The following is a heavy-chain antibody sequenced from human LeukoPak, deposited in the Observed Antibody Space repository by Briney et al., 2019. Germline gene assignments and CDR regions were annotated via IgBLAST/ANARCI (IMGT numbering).Heavy chain of an antibody. V-gene: IGHV4-4*07. Sequence: PSETLSLTCTVSGGSITSYYWTSIRQPAGEGLEWVGRIHTSGSTNYNPSLKSRVTMSVDTSKKQLSLNLSSVTATDTAMYYCAREFSGTSIAARVFDSWGQGTLVTVSS. D-gene: IGHD6-6*01. CDR3: AREFSGTSIAARVFDS. CDR2: IHTSGST. CDR1: GGSITSYY. J-gene: IGHJ4*02.